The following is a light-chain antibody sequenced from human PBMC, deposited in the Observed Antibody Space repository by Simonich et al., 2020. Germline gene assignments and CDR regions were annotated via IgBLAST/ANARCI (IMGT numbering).Light chain of an antibody. V-gene: IGLV2-14*01. CDR2: DGS. CDR3: SSYTSSSNWV. Sequence: QSALTQPASVSGSPGQSITISFTGTSSDVCGYNNVSWYQQHPGEAPKRMIYDGSKRHSGVSNRFSGSKSGNTASLTISGIQAEDEADYYCSSYTSSSNWVFGGGTKLTVL. J-gene: IGLJ3*02. CDR1: SSDVCGYNN.